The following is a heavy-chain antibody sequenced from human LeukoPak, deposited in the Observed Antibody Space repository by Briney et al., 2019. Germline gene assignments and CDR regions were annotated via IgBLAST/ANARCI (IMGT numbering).Heavy chain of an antibody. D-gene: IGHD1-26*01. V-gene: IGHV4-4*07. CDR2: VYISGST. J-gene: IGHJ4*02. Sequence: PTETLSLALSLSARSITSYYWSSVPQPAGKGLERIGRVYISGSTNYNPSLQSRATLSIDTSNNHLSLHQTSISATLTALYYCARGDGSSYRGLDYWGQGTLVTVSS. CDR3: ARGDGSSYRGLDY. CDR1: ARSITSYY.